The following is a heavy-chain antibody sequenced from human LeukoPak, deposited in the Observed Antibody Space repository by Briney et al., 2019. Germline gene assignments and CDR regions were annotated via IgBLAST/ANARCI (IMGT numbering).Heavy chain of an antibody. CDR1: GYSISSGYY. J-gene: IGHJ3*02. CDR3: ARGRGYYYDIGAFDI. D-gene: IGHD3-22*01. V-gene: IGHV4-38-2*02. CDR2: IYHSGST. Sequence: SETLSLTCTVSGYSISSGYYWGWIRQPPGKGLEWIGSIYHSGSTYYNPSLKSRVTISVDTSKNQFSLKLSSVTAADTAVYNCARGRGYYYDIGAFDIWGQGTMVTVSS.